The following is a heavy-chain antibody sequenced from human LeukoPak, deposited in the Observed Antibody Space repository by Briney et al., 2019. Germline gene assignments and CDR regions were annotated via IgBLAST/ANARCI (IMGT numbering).Heavy chain of an antibody. CDR1: GGSVSSGSYY. J-gene: IGHJ4*02. D-gene: IGHD3-3*01. CDR2: IYYSGST. Sequence: SETLSLTCTVSGGSVSSGSYYWSWIRQPPGKGLEWIGYIYYSGSTNYNPSLKSRVTISVDTSKNQFSLKLSSVTAADTAVYYCARQRFLEWYFDYWGQGTLVTVSS. V-gene: IGHV4-61*01. CDR3: ARQRFLEWYFDY.